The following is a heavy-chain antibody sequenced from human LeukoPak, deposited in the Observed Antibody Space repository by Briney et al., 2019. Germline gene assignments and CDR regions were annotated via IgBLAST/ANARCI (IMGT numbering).Heavy chain of an antibody. D-gene: IGHD2-2*01. CDR2: SRNKVNGHTT. V-gene: IGHV3-72*01. CDR3: ARGEVGYCSRTTCYGFDH. Sequence: GGSLRLSCAASGFTFSSYAMSWVRQAPGKGLEWVGRSRNKVNGHTTEYAASVKGRFTISRDDSENSLYLQMNSLKIEDTAVYYCARGEVGYCSRTTCYGFDHWGQGSLVTVSS. J-gene: IGHJ4*02. CDR1: GFTFSSYA.